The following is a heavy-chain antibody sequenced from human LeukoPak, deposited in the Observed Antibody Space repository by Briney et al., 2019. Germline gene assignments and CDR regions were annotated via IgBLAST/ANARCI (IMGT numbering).Heavy chain of an antibody. D-gene: IGHD2-15*01. CDR2: IYYSGNT. V-gene: IGHV4-59*01. Sequence: SETLSLTCTAFGGSISNYYWSRIRQPPGKGLEWIAYIYYSGNTNYNPSLKSRVTMSVDTSKNHFSLKLSSMTTADTAVYYCARGRRSSGRHDAFDIWGQGTMVTVSS. CDR1: GGSISNYY. J-gene: IGHJ3*02. CDR3: ARGRRSSGRHDAFDI.